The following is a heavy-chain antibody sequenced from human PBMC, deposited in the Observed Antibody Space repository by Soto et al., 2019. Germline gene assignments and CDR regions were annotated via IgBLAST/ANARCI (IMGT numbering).Heavy chain of an antibody. Sequence: GGSLRLSCAASGFTFSSYAMHWVRQAPGKGLEWVAVISYDGSNNFYADSVTGRFTISRDNSKHTLYLQMRSLRAEDTAVYYFTQERCTNGACYPYFFSGMDDGGPGTTLKVSS. D-gene: IGHD2-8*01. V-gene: IGHV3-30-3*02. J-gene: IGHJ6*02. CDR1: GFTFSSYA. CDR2: ISYDGSNN. CDR3: TQERCTNGACYPYFFSGMDD.